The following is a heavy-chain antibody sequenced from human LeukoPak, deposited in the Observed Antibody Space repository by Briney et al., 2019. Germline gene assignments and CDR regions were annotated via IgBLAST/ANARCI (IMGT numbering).Heavy chain of an antibody. CDR1: GFTFSSYS. J-gene: IGHJ4*02. CDR3: ATCSGYYLSNPHFDN. D-gene: IGHD3-22*01. V-gene: IGHV3-21*04. CDR2: ISSSSSTI. Sequence: TPGGSLRLSCAASGFTFSSYSMSWVRQAPGKGLDWVSSISSSSSTIYYADSVKGRFTISRDNSKNTLYLQMNSLRAEDTAVYYCATCSGYYLSNPHFDNWGQGTLVTVSS.